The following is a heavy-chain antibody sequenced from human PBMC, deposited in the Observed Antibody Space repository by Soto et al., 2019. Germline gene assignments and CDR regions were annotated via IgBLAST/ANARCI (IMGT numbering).Heavy chain of an antibody. CDR2: ISSSSSTI. D-gene: IGHD3-22*01. J-gene: IGHJ4*02. Sequence: EVQLVESGGGLVQPGGSLRLSCAASGFTFSSYSMNWVHQAPGKGLEWVSYISSSSSTIYYADSVKGRFTISRDNAKNSLYLQMNSLRAEDTAVYYCARGPSMTTLDYWGQGTLVTVSS. CDR1: GFTFSSYS. CDR3: ARGPSMTTLDY. V-gene: IGHV3-48*01.